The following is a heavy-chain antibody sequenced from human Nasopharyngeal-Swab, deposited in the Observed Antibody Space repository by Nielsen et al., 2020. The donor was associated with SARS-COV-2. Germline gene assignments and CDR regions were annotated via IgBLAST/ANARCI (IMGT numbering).Heavy chain of an antibody. CDR2: IYYSGST. Sequence: SETLSLTCTVSGGSISSYYWSWIRQPPGKGLEWLGYIYYSGSTNYNPSLKSRVTISVDTSKTQFSLKLSSVTAADTAVYYCARGSGYYDSSGYSDYWGQGTLVTVSS. CDR3: ARGSGYYDSSGYSDY. V-gene: IGHV4-59*13. D-gene: IGHD3-22*01. CDR1: GGSISSYY. J-gene: IGHJ4*02.